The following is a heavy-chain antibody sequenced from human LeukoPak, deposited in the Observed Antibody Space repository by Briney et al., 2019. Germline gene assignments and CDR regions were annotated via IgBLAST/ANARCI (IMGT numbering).Heavy chain of an antibody. CDR3: ARTTSGATFSDYYYYHMDV. CDR1: GFTFSRYS. J-gene: IGHJ6*03. D-gene: IGHD1-26*01. CDR2: ISSTSTFI. Sequence: PGWSLRLSCAASGFTFSRYSMNWVRQAPGQGLESVASISSTSTFIYSADSVTGRFTISSDTAKSSRFLQMNSRRAEDTAIYYCARTTSGATFSDYYYYHMDVWGKGTTVTVSS. V-gene: IGHV3-21*01.